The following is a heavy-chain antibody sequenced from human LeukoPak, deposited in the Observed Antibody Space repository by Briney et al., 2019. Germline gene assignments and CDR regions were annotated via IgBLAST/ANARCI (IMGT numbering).Heavy chain of an antibody. CDR1: GFTFSSYS. CDR2: ISSSSSYI. D-gene: IGHD6-13*01. V-gene: IGHV3-21*01. J-gene: IGHJ4*02. CDR3: AGGAIAAAGLAHDY. Sequence: GGSLRLSCAASGFTFSSYSMNWVRQAPGKGLDWVSSISSSSSYIYYADSVKGRFTISRDNAKNSLYLQMNSLRAEDTAVYYCAGGAIAAAGLAHDYWGQGTLVTVSS.